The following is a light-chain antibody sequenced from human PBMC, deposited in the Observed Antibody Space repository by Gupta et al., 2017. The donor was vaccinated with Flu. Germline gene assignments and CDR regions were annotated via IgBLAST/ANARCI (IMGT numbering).Light chain of an antibody. CDR1: HSISSW. V-gene: IGKV1-5*03. CDR2: KAS. Sequence: PSIPSASVGDRVIITCRASHSISSWLAWYQQKPGKAPKLLIYKASRVESGIPSRFSGSGSGTDYTLTISSLQPDDFATYYCQQYDSYPITFGGGTRLEIK. CDR3: QQYDSYPIT. J-gene: IGKJ4*01.